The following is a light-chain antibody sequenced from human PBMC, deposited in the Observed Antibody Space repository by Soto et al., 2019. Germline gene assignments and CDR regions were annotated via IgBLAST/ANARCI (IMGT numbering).Light chain of an antibody. CDR1: QSFSSN. J-gene: IGKJ5*01. CDR3: QQYNNWPLT. V-gene: IGKV3-15*01. CDR2: GAS. Sequence: EVVMTQSPATLSVSPGERATLSCRASQSFSSNLAWYQQKPGQAPRLPIYGASSRATGIPVRFSGSGSGTEFTLTISSLQSEDFAVYYCQQYNNWPLTFGQRTRLEVK.